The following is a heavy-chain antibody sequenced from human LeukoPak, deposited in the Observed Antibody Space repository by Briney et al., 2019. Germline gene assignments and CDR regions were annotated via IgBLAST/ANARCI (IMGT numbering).Heavy chain of an antibody. V-gene: IGHV3-23*01. CDR2: ISGSGGST. Sequence: GGSLRLSCAASGFTFSSYAMSWVRQAPGKGLEWVSAISGSGGSTYYADSAKGRFTISRDNSKNTLYLQMNSLRAEDTAVYYCAKEGAGRYYYDSSGYYTFFDYWGQGTLVTVSS. J-gene: IGHJ4*02. D-gene: IGHD3-22*01. CDR3: AKEGAGRYYYDSSGYYTFFDY. CDR1: GFTFSSYA.